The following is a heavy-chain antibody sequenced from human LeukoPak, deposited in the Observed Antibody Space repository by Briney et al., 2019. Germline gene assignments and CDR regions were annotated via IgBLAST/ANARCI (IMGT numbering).Heavy chain of an antibody. CDR3: ARQDYYDSSGYYLWYFDL. D-gene: IGHD3-22*01. J-gene: IGHJ2*01. CDR1: GGSISSSSYY. V-gene: IGHV4-39*01. Sequence: PSETLSLTCTVSGGSISSSSYYWGWIRQPPGKGLEWIGTIYYSGSTYYNPSLKSRVTISVDTSKNQFSLKLSSVTAADTAVYYCARQDYYDSSGYYLWYFDLWGRGTLVTDSS. CDR2: IYYSGST.